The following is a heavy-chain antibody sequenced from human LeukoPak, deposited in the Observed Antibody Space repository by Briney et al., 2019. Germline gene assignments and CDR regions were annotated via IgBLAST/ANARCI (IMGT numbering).Heavy chain of an antibody. CDR1: GYSFTTYW. Sequence: GESLKISCKGSGYSFTTYWIVWVRQMAGKGLEWMGIIYPGDSANSYTPSFQGQVTIPVDKSVSAAYLQWSSLKASDTAMYYCASPPTRECSSISCPLSYWGQGTLVTVSS. D-gene: IGHD2-2*01. CDR3: ASPPTRECSSISCPLSY. CDR2: IYPGDSAN. V-gene: IGHV5-51*01. J-gene: IGHJ4*02.